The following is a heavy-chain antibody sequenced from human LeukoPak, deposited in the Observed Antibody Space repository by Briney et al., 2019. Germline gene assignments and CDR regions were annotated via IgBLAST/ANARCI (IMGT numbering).Heavy chain of an antibody. CDR3: ARGIRTPYGDYGKAYYYYYYMDV. D-gene: IGHD4-17*01. Sequence: GGSLRLSCAASGFTFSSYGMHWVRQAPGKGLEWVAVISYDGSNKYYADSVKGRFTISRDNSKNSLYLQMNSLRAEDTAVYYCARGIRTPYGDYGKAYYYYYYMDVWGKGTTVTVSS. CDR2: ISYDGSNK. CDR1: GFTFSSYG. V-gene: IGHV3-30*03. J-gene: IGHJ6*03.